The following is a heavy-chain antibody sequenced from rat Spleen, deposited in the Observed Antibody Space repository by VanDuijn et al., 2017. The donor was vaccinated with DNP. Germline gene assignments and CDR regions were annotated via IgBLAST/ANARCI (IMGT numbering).Heavy chain of an antibody. J-gene: IGHJ2*01. D-gene: IGHD1-12*02. V-gene: IGHV3-1*01. CDR1: GYSITSNY. Sequence: EVQLQESGPGLVKPSQSLSLTCSVTGYSITSNYWAWIRQFPGNKMEYIGHISYSGSTNYNPTLKSRFSITRYTSKNPFFLQVNSVTTEETATYYCARSSYDGTYYFDYWGRGVMVTVSS. CDR2: ISYSGST. CDR3: ARSSYDGTYYFDY.